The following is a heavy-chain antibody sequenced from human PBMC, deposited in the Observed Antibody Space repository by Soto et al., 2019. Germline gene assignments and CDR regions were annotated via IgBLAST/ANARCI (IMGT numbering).Heavy chain of an antibody. Sequence: PSQTLSLTCAISGDSVSSNSAAWNWIRQSPSRGLEWLGRTYYRSKWYNDYAVSVKSRITINPDTSKNQFSLQLNSVTPEDTAMYYCARAWEGWLQRHYYYYGMDVWGQGTTVTVSS. CDR3: ARAWEGWLQRHYYYYGMDV. J-gene: IGHJ6*02. D-gene: IGHD5-12*01. CDR2: TYYRSKWYN. V-gene: IGHV6-1*01. CDR1: GDSVSSNSAA.